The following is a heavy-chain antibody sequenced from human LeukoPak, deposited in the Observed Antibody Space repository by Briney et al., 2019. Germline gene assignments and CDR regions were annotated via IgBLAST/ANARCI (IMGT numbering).Heavy chain of an antibody. J-gene: IGHJ4*02. CDR3: ARHLYFDY. CDR1: GFTFSTYW. V-gene: IGHV3-7*04. Sequence: GGSLRLSCAAAGFTFSTYWMSWVRQAPGKGLEWVANIKEDGSEKNYVDSVKGRFTIPRDNAKNSLYLQMNSLRAEDSAVYYCARHLYFDYWGQGTLVTVSS. CDR2: IKEDGSEK.